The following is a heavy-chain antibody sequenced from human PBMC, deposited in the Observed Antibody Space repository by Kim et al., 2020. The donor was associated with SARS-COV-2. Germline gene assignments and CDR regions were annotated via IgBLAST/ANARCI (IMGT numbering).Heavy chain of an antibody. J-gene: IGHJ4*02. V-gene: IGHV4-59*01. D-gene: IGHD4-4*01. Sequence: SETLSLTCNVSGVSISSYCWNWIRQPPGSTLEWIGAIYYSANTKYNPSIKSRVTMSEDTSQSQFSLHLSSVTAADTAVYYCARSDNSNWVFDYWGKGTL. CDR3: ARSDNSNWVFDY. CDR1: GVSISSYC. CDR2: IYYSANT.